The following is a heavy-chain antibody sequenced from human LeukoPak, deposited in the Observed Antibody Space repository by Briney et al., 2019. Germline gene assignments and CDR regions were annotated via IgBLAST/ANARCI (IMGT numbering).Heavy chain of an antibody. CDR2: IYPGDSDT. CDR1: GYSFTSYW. CDR3: ARRITIFGVVTGGAFDI. D-gene: IGHD3-3*01. J-gene: IGHJ3*02. Sequence: GESLKISCKGSGYSFTSYWIGWVRQMPGKGLEWMGIIYPGDSDTRYSPSFQGQVTISADKSISTAYLQWSSLKASDTAMYYCARRITIFGVVTGGAFDIWGQGTMVTVSS. V-gene: IGHV5-51*01.